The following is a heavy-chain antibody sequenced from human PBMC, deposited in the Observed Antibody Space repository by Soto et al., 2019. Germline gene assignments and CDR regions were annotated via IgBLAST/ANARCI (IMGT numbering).Heavy chain of an antibody. CDR1: GGSVSNDAYY. CDR2: IYHSGST. V-gene: IGHV4-61*08. Sequence: QVQLQESGPGLVKPSETLSLTCIVSGGSVSNDAYYWSWIRQPPGKGLEWIGYIYHSGSTYYNPSLKSRLTISVDTSANQFSLKVSSVTAADTAVYYFARLGIGWEFPFDYWGQGTLVNVSS. D-gene: IGHD1-26*01. J-gene: IGHJ4*02. CDR3: ARLGIGWEFPFDY.